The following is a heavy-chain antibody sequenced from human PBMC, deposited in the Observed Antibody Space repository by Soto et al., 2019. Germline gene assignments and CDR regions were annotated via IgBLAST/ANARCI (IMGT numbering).Heavy chain of an antibody. CDR2: ISGSGGST. D-gene: IGHD6-19*01. Sequence: VGSLRLSCAASGFTFSSYAMSWVRQAPGKGLEWVSAISGSGGSTYYADSVKGRFTISRDNSKNTLYLQMNSLRAEDTAVYYCAKRMIAVAGISTGGNYYYGMDVWGQGTTVTVSS. CDR1: GFTFSSYA. V-gene: IGHV3-23*01. CDR3: AKRMIAVAGISTGGNYYYGMDV. J-gene: IGHJ6*02.